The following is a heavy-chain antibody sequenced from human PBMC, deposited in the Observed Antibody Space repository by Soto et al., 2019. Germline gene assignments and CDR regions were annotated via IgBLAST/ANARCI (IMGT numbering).Heavy chain of an antibody. CDR1: GFTFSNYA. J-gene: IGHJ3*01. CDR3: AKRFFGSGSPPGAFGV. V-gene: IGHV3-23*05. D-gene: IGHD3-10*01. Sequence: GGSLRLSCAASGFTFSNYAMSWVRQAPGKGPEWVSFITSSGNGTYYADSVKGRFTISRDNSKNTLYVQMNNLRAEDTAIYYCAKRFFGSGSPPGAFGVWGQGTMVTVSS. CDR2: ITSSGNGT.